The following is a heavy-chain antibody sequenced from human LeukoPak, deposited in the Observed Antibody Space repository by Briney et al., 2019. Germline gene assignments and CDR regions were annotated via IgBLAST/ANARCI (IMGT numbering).Heavy chain of an antibody. V-gene: IGHV3-30-3*01. D-gene: IGHD2-8*02. Sequence: GRSLRLSCAASRFTFSGHAMHWVRQAPGKGLEWVAVISNDGNNKNYADSVKGRFTISRDNSKNTLYLQMESPRDEDTAVFYCARAPRSARYCTSVDCRREVLDLWGQGTMVIVSA. CDR3: ARAPRSARYCTSVDCRREVLDL. J-gene: IGHJ3*01. CDR2: ISNDGNNK. CDR1: RFTFSGHA.